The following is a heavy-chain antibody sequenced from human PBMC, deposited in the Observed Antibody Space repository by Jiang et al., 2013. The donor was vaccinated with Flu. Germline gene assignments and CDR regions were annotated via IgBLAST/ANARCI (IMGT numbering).Heavy chain of an antibody. CDR3: AREDLGGDPFKAADAFDI. D-gene: IGHD2-21*02. Sequence: ILGIANYAQKFQGRVTITADKSTSTAYMELSSLRSEDTAVYYCAREDLGGDPFKAADAFDIWGQGTMVTVSS. V-gene: IGHV1-69*04. J-gene: IGHJ3*02. CDR2: ILGIA.